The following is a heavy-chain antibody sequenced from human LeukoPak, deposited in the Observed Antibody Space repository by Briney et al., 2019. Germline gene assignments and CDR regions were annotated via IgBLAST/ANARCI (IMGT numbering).Heavy chain of an antibody. D-gene: IGHD6-13*01. CDR1: GGSFSGYY. CDR3: ARGVAAAGTVLDYFDY. Sequence: PSETLSLTCAVYGGSFSGYYWSWIRQPPGKGREWIGEINHSGSTNYNPSPKSRVTISVDTSKNQFSLKLSSVTAADTAVYYCARGVAAAGTVLDYFDYWGQGTLVTVSS. J-gene: IGHJ4*02. V-gene: IGHV4-34*01. CDR2: INHSGST.